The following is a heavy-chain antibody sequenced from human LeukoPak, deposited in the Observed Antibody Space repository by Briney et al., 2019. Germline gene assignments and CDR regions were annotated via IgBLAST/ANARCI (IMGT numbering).Heavy chain of an antibody. CDR2: ISSSGSTI. V-gene: IGHV3-48*03. J-gene: IGHJ4*02. D-gene: IGHD2-8*01. CDR3: AGDAGPNFPFDY. Sequence: GGSLRLSCAASGFTFSSHEMNWLRQAPGKGLDWVSYISSSGSTIKYADSVKGRFTISRDNAKNSLHLQMNSLRAEDTAVYYCAGDAGPNFPFDYWGQGTLVTVSS. CDR1: GFTFSSHE.